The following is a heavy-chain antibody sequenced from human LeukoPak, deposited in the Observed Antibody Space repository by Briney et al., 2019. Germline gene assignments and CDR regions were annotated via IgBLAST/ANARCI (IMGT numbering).Heavy chain of an antibody. CDR3: AHSEDTALVHDAFDI. CDR1: GFSLNTSGVG. Sequence: SGPTLVNPTQTLTLICTFSGFSLNTSGVGVGWIRQPPGKALEWLALIYWDDDKRYSPSLKSRLSITKDTSKNQVVLTMTNMDPVDTATYYCAHSEDTALVHDAFDIWGQGTMVTVSS. J-gene: IGHJ3*02. V-gene: IGHV2-5*02. D-gene: IGHD5-18*01. CDR2: IYWDDDK.